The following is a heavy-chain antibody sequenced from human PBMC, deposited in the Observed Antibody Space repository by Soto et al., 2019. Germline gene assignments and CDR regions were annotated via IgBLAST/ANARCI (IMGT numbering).Heavy chain of an antibody. CDR2: ISSSSSYT. Sequence: GGSLILSCAASGFNFSYYYMSWIRQDPGKGLEWVSYISSSSSYTNYADSVKGRFTISRDNAKNSLYLQMNSLRAEDTAVYYCARVELWFGEFKEVFAFDIWGQGTMVTVSS. J-gene: IGHJ3*02. V-gene: IGHV3-11*05. D-gene: IGHD3-10*01. CDR3: ARVELWFGEFKEVFAFDI. CDR1: GFNFSYYY.